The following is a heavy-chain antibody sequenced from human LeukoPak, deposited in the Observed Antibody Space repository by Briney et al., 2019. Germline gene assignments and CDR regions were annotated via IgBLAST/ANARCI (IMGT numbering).Heavy chain of an antibody. J-gene: IGHJ5*02. CDR2: INHSGST. V-gene: IGHV4-34*01. CDR3: ARARRITMIVGGWFDP. D-gene: IGHD3-22*01. Sequence: SETLSLTCAVYGGSFSGYYWSWIRQPPGKGLEWIGEINHSGSTNYNPSLKSRVTISVDTSKNQFSLKLSSVTAADTAVYYCARARRITMIVGGWFDPWGQGTLVTVSS. CDR1: GGSFSGYY.